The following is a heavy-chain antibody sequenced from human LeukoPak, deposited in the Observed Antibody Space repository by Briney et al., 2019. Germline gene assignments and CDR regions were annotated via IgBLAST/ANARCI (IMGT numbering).Heavy chain of an antibody. Sequence: GGSLRLSCAASGFTFSNYDIHWVRQATGEGLEYVSAISPNGGITYYADSVKGRFTFSRDNSKNTLYLQMSSLRPEDTAVYYCVKGITVAAPFDYWGQGTLVTVSS. CDR3: VKGITVAAPFDY. CDR1: GFTFSNYD. J-gene: IGHJ4*02. D-gene: IGHD6-19*01. V-gene: IGHV3-64D*06. CDR2: ISPNGGIT.